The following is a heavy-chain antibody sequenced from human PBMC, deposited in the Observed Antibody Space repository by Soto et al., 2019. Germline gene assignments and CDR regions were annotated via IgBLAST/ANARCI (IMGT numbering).Heavy chain of an antibody. CDR3: ARDYYDFNYGMDV. D-gene: IGHD3-3*01. J-gene: IGHJ6*02. CDR1: GYSFTSYW. CDR2: IYPGDSDT. Sequence: GESLKISCKGSGYSFTSYWIGWVRQMPGKGLEWMGFIYPGDSDTRYSPSFQGQVTISADKSISTAYLQWSSLKASDTAMYYCARDYYDFNYGMDVWGQGTTVTVSS. V-gene: IGHV5-51*01.